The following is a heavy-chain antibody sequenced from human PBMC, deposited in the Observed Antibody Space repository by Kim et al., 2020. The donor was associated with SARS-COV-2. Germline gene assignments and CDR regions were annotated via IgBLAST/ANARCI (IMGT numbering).Heavy chain of an antibody. CDR3: TTLPLMYYDILTGNSGY. CDR2: IKSKTDGGTT. Sequence: GGSLRLSCAASGFTFSNAWMSWVRQAPGKGLEWVGRIKSKTDGGTTDYAAPVKGRFTISRDDSKNTLYLQMNSLKTEDTAVYYCTTLPLMYYDILTGNSGYWGQGTLVTVSS. D-gene: IGHD3-9*01. J-gene: IGHJ4*02. CDR1: GFTFSNAW. V-gene: IGHV3-15*01.